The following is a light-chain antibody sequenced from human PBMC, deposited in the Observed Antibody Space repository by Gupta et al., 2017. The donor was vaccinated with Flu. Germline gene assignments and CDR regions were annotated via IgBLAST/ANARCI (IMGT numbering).Light chain of an antibody. J-gene: IGLJ1*01. Sequence: LTQPPSVSVAPGQTARITCGGNNIGSKSVHWYQQKPGQAPVLVVDDDSDRPSGIPERFSGSNSGNTATRTLSRVEAGDEADDDCQVWDSSSEHEVFGTGTKVTVL. CDR3: QVWDSSSEHEV. CDR2: DDS. CDR1: NIGSKS. V-gene: IGLV3-21*02.